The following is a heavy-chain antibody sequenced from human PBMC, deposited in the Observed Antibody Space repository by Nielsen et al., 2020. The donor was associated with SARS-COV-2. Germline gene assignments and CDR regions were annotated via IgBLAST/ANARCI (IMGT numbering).Heavy chain of an antibody. D-gene: IGHD3-16*02. CDR1: GGSISSSNW. CDR2: IYHSGSP. J-gene: IGHJ4*02. Sequence: SETLSLTCAVSGGSISSSNWWSWVRQPPGKGLEWIGEIYHSGSPNYNPSLKSRVTISVDKSNNQFPLTLTSVTAADTAVYYCASTFGGVIDPFDYWGQGTLVTVSS. V-gene: IGHV4-4*02. CDR3: ASTFGGVIDPFDY.